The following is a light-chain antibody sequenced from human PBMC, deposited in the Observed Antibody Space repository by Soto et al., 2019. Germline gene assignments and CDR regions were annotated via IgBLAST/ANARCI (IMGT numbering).Light chain of an antibody. CDR3: QQYNSYPWT. CDR2: DAS. Sequence: SQSIFNWLAWYQRKPGRAPNLLIYDASSLQSGVPSTFSGSGSGTEFTLTISSLQPGDFATYYCQQYNSYPWTFGQGTKVDIK. J-gene: IGKJ1*01. CDR1: QSIFNW. V-gene: IGKV1-5*01.